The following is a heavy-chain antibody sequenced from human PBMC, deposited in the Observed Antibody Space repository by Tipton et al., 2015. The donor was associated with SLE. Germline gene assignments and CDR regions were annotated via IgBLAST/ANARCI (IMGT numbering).Heavy chain of an antibody. CDR1: GFTFSGYW. CDR2: ISGSGGST. D-gene: IGHD2-8*02. J-gene: IGHJ4*02. CDR3: AKGGYVLVVYALDY. Sequence: SLRLSCAASGFTFSGYWMSWVRQAPGKGLEWVSAISGSGGSTYYADSVKGRFTISRDNSKNTLYLQMNSLRAEDTAVYYCAKGGYVLVVYALDYWGQGTLVTVSS. V-gene: IGHV3-23*01.